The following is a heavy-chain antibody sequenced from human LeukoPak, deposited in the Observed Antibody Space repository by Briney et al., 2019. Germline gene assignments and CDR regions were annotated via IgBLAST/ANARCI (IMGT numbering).Heavy chain of an antibody. CDR3: AKSGGLTRALDY. CDR1: GFTFSSYA. CDR2: ISGSGGST. J-gene: IGHJ4*02. D-gene: IGHD3-10*01. V-gene: IGHV3-23*01. Sequence: GESLRLSCAASGFTFSSYAMSWVRQAPGKGLEWVSAISGSGGSTYYADSVKGRFTISRDNSKNTLYLQMNSLRAEDTAVYYCAKSGGLTRALDYWGQGTLVTVSS.